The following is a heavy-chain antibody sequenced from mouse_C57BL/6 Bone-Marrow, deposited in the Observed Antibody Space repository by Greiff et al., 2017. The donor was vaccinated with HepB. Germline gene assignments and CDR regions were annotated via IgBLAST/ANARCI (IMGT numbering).Heavy chain of an antibody. J-gene: IGHJ4*01. Sequence: VQGVVSGPGLVAPSQSLSITCTVSGFSLTSYGVSWVRPPPGKGLEWLGVIWGDGSTNYHSALISRLSISKDNSKSQVFLKLNRLQTDDTATYYSAKTIYEGYYYAMDYWGQGTPVTVSS. D-gene: IGHD2-3*01. CDR1: GFSLTSYG. CDR2: IWGDGST. CDR3: AKTIYEGYYYAMDY. V-gene: IGHV2-3*01.